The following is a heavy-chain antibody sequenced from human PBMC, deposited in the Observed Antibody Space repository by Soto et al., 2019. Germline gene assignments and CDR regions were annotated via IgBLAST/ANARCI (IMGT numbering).Heavy chain of an antibody. Sequence: EEQLLLSGGGLIQPGGSLRLSCAASGFTFIDYSMAWVRQTPERGLEWVSGMSIGYERTCYADSVKGRFTVSRDKSKNTVELQMNSLRAGDTAMYYCARWNGYGDLWRPGTVVPVSS. CDR3: ARWNGYGDL. CDR2: MSIGYERT. CDR1: GFTFIDYS. J-gene: IGHJ4*02. D-gene: IGHD4-17*01. V-gene: IGHV3-23*01.